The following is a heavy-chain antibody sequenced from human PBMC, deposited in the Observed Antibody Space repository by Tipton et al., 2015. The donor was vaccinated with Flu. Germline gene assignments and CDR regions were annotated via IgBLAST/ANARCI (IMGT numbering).Heavy chain of an antibody. Sequence: LRLSCTVSGGSISSGGYYWSWIRQHPGKGLEWIGYIYYSGSTYYNPSLKSRVTISVDTSKNQFSLKLSSVTAADTAVYYCARENTSYYPSGMGVWGQGTTVTVSS. V-gene: IGHV4-31*03. CDR3: ARENTSYYPSGMGV. CDR1: GGSISSGGYY. CDR2: IYYSGST. J-gene: IGHJ6*02. D-gene: IGHD1-26*01.